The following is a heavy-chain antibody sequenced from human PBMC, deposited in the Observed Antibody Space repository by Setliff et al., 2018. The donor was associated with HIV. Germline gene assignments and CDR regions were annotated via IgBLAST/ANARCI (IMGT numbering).Heavy chain of an antibody. CDR3: ARGEMATMESDDAFDL. Sequence: SVKVSCKASGGTFSSYAISWVRQAPGQGLEWMGGFIPLPRIANYPQKFQGRVTITADESMSTAYMELSGLRSEDTAVYYCARGEMATMESDDAFDLWGQGTMVTVSS. J-gene: IGHJ3*01. CDR2: FIPLPRIA. CDR1: GGTFSSYA. D-gene: IGHD5-12*01. V-gene: IGHV1-69*10.